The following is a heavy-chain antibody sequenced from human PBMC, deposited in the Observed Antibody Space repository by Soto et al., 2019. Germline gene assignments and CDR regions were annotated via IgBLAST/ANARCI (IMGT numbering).Heavy chain of an antibody. D-gene: IGHD4-17*01. CDR1: GGSISSYY. V-gene: IGHV4-59*01. Sequence: SETLSLTCTVSGGSISSYYWSWIRQPPGKGLEWIGYIYYSGSTNYNPSLKSRVTISVDTSKNQFSLKLRSVTAADTAVYYCARDSGVTTYFDYWGQGTLVTVSS. CDR2: IYYSGST. CDR3: ARDSGVTTYFDY. J-gene: IGHJ4*02.